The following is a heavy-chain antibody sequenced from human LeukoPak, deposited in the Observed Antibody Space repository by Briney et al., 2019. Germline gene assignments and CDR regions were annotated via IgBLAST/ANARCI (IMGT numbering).Heavy chain of an antibody. CDR2: ISGDGGST. Sequence: GGSLRLSCAASGFTFDDYAMHWVRQAPGKGLEWVSLISGDGGSTYYADSVKGRFTISRDNSKNSLYLQMNSLRTEDTALHYCAKDLRDAFDIWGQGTMVTVSS. J-gene: IGHJ3*02. CDR1: GFTFDDYA. CDR3: AKDLRDAFDI. V-gene: IGHV3-43*02.